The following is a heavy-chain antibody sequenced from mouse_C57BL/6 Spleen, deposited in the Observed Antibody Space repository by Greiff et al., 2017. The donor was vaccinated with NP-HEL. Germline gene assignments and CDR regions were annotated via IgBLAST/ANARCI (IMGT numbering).Heavy chain of an antibody. CDR1: GYTFTSYW. V-gene: IGHV1-69*01. CDR3: AKDYGSSPPFAMDD. CDR2: IEPSDSYT. Sequence: QVQLQQPGAELVMPGASVKLSCKASGYTFTSYWMHWVKQRPGQGLEWIGPIEPSDSYTNYNQKFKGKSTLTVDKSSSTAYMQLSSLTSEDSAVYYCAKDYGSSPPFAMDDWGQGTSVTVSS. J-gene: IGHJ4*01. D-gene: IGHD1-1*01.